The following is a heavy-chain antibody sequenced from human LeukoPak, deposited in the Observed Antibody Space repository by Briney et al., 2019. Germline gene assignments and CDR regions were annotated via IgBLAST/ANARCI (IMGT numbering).Heavy chain of an antibody. Sequence: PGGSLRLSCAASGFTFSNYWMHWVRHAPGKGLVWVSRINSDGSTTNYADSVKGRFTISRDNAKNTPFLQMNSLRAEDTAVYYCASLQNVPSYYYYYVMDVWGQGTTVTVSS. CDR3: ASLQNVPSYYYYYVMDV. CDR2: INSDGSTT. CDR1: GFTFSNYW. J-gene: IGHJ6*02. D-gene: IGHD2/OR15-2a*01. V-gene: IGHV3-74*01.